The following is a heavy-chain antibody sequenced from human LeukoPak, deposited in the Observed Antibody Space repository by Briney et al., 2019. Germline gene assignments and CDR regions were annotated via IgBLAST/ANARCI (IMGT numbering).Heavy chain of an antibody. V-gene: IGHV1-69*04. CDR1: GGTFSSYA. D-gene: IGHD5-12*01. Sequence: ASVKVSCKASGGTFSSYAISWVRQAPGQGLEWMGRIIPILGIANYAQKFQGRVTITADKSTSTAYMELSSLRSEDTAVYYCARVIARVGSRRDGYNYLDYWGQGTLVTVSS. CDR2: IIPILGIA. CDR3: ARVIARVGSRRDGYNYLDY. J-gene: IGHJ4*02.